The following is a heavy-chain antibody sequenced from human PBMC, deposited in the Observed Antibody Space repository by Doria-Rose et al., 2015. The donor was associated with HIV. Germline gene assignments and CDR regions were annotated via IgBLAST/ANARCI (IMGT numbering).Heavy chain of an antibody. J-gene: IGHJ3*02. Sequence: QVQLQQWGAGLLKPSETLSLTCAVYGGSFSGYYRSWIRQTPGKGLEWVGEITHSGITNYNPSLKSRLTISVDTSKNQFSLKWNSVTAADTAVYYCASSDLTGDFGFHIWGQGTTVTVSS. V-gene: IGHV4-34*01. CDR3: ASSDLTGDFGFHI. CDR1: GGSFSGYY. D-gene: IGHD7-27*01. CDR2: ITHSGIT.